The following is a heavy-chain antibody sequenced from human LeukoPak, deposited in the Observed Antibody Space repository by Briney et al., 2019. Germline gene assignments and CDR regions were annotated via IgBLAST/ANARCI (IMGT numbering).Heavy chain of an antibody. D-gene: IGHD2/OR15-2a*01. CDR1: GFAFNTYS. J-gene: IGHJ4*02. Sequence: GGSLRLSCAASGFAFNTYSMNWVRQAPGKGLEWLSFISSSSSTIYYADSVRGRFAISRDNAKNTLYLQMNSLRDEDTAVYYCVRDRGFFYDYWGQGTLVTVSS. CDR3: VRDRGFFYDY. V-gene: IGHV3-48*02. CDR2: ISSSSSTI.